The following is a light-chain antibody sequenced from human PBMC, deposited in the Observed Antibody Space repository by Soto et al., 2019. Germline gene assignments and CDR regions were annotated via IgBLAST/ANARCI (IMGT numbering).Light chain of an antibody. CDR2: QDS. CDR1: KLGDKY. CDR3: QAWDSSTAV. V-gene: IGLV3-1*01. Sequence: SYELTQPPSVSVSPGQTASITCSGDKLGDKYACWYQQKPGQSPVLVIYQDSKRPSGIPERFSGSNSGNTATLTISGTQAMDAADYYCQAWDSSTAVFGGGIKLTVL. J-gene: IGLJ2*01.